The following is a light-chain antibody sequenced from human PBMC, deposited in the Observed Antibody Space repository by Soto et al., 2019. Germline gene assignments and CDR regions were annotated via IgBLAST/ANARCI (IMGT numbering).Light chain of an antibody. CDR3: QQSYSTPRT. CDR2: AAS. J-gene: IGKJ2*01. V-gene: IGKV1-39*01. Sequence: DIQMTQSPSSLSASVGDRVTITCRASQSIINYLNWYQQKPGKAPKLLIHAASSLQSGVPSRFSGSGSVTDFTLTISSLQPEDFAIYYCQQSYSTPRTFGQGTKLEIK. CDR1: QSIINY.